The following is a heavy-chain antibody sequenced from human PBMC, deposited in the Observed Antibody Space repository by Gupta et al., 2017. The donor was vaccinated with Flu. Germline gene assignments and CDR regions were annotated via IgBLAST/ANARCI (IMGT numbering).Heavy chain of an antibody. J-gene: IGHJ6*02. CDR2: ISYEGNNK. CDR3: AKDWKWNYNNYGLNV. Sequence: VESGGGVVQPGRSLRLSCAAFEFSSSNYGMHWVRQAPGRGLEWVAVISYEGNNKDYADSVKGRFTISRDNSKNTLYLQMNSLRTEDTAVYYCAKDWKWNYNNYGLNVWGQGTTVTVSS. V-gene: IGHV3-30*18. D-gene: IGHD5-24*01. CDR1: EFSSSNYG.